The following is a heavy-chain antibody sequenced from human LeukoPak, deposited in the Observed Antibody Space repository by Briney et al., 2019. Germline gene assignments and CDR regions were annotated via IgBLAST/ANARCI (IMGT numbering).Heavy chain of an antibody. V-gene: IGHV3-23*01. Sequence: GGSLRLSCPVSGITFSIYAMSWVRQAPGKGLEWVSAISGSGGSTYYADSVKGRFTISRDNAKNSLYLQMNSLRAEDTAVYYCASAGDKDIVVVVAATLAFDIWGQGTMVTVSS. D-gene: IGHD2-15*01. CDR3: ASAGDKDIVVVVAATLAFDI. CDR1: GITFSIYA. CDR2: ISGSGGST. J-gene: IGHJ3*02.